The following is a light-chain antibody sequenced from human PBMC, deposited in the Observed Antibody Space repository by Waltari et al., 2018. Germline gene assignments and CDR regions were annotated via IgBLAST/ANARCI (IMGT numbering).Light chain of an antibody. V-gene: IGLV4-69*01. CDR3: QTVGHGTWV. J-gene: IGLJ3*02. Sequence: QLVLTQSPSASAPLGASVKLTCTLSSGHTSKAMAWLQQQPEKGPRYLMKVNSGGSHIKGDEIPIRFSGSSSGAERYLTISSLQSEDEAEYYSQTVGHGTWVFGGGTKLTVL. CDR1: SGHTSKA. CDR2: VNSGGSH.